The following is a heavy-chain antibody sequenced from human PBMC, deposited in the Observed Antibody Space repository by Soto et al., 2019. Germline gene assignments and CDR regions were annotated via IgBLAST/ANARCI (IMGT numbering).Heavy chain of an antibody. CDR2: IYYSGST. Sequence: SETLSLTCTVSGGSISSGDYYWSWIRQPPGKGLEWIGYIYYSGSTYYNPSLKSRVTISVDTSKNQFSLKLSSVTAADTAVYYCARGYDSSGSYFDYWGQGTLVTVSS. CDR3: ARGYDSSGSYFDY. J-gene: IGHJ4*02. V-gene: IGHV4-30-4*01. CDR1: GGSISSGDYY. D-gene: IGHD3-22*01.